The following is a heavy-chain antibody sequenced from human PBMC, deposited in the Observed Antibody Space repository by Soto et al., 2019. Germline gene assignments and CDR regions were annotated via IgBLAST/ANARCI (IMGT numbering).Heavy chain of an antibody. V-gene: IGHV4-39*07. CDR1: GGSISSSSYY. CDR2: IYYSGTT. J-gene: IGHJ4*02. Sequence: SETLSLTCTVSGGSISSSSYYWGWIRQPPGKGLEWIGGIYYSGTTNYNPSLKSRVTISVDKSKNQFSLKLSSVTAADTAVYYCATRYDSSGWYYWGQGTLVTVSS. CDR3: ATRYDSSGWYY. D-gene: IGHD6-19*01.